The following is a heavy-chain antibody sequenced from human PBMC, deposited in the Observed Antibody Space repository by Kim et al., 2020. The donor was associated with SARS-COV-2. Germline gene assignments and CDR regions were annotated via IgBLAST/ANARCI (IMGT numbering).Heavy chain of an antibody. J-gene: IGHJ3*02. CDR1: GGTFSSYA. CDR2: IIPIFGTA. V-gene: IGHV1-69*13. CDR3: ARSPPDYGSGSHGAFDI. D-gene: IGHD3-10*01. Sequence: SVKVSCKASGGTFSSYAISWVRQAPGQGLEWMGGIIPIFGTANYAQKFQGRVTITADESTSTAYMELSILRSEDTAVYYCARSPPDYGSGSHGAFDIWGQGTMVTVSS.